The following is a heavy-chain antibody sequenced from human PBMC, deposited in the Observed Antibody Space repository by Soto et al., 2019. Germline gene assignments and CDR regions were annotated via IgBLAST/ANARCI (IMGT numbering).Heavy chain of an antibody. D-gene: IGHD6-13*01. CDR3: ASEAIAAAAVYGMDV. Sequence: QVQLVQSGAEEKKPGASVKVSCKASGYTFTSYVMHWVRQAPGQRLEWMGWINAGNGNTKYSQKFQGRVTITRDTSASTAYMELSSLISEDTAVYYCASEAIAAAAVYGMDVWGQGTTVTVSS. CDR1: GYTFTSYV. CDR2: INAGNGNT. J-gene: IGHJ6*02. V-gene: IGHV1-3*05.